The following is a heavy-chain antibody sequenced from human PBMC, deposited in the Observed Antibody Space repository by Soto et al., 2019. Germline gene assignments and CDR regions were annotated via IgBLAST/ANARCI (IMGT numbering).Heavy chain of an antibody. CDR3: VKGADCSGGSCYSLQYYYGMDV. Sequence: GGSLRLSCSASGFTFSNYAMQWVRQAPGKGLQYVSTISSSGGSTYYADSVKGRFTISRDNSKSTLYLQMSSLRAKDTALYYCVKGADCSGGSCYSLQYYYGMDVWGQGTTVTVSS. CDR1: GFTFSNYA. V-gene: IGHV3-64D*06. J-gene: IGHJ6*02. CDR2: ISSSGGST. D-gene: IGHD2-15*01.